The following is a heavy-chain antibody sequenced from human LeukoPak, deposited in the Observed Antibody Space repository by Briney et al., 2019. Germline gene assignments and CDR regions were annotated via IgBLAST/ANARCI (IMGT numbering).Heavy chain of an antibody. CDR2: INHSGST. D-gene: IGHD3-3*01. V-gene: IGHV4-34*01. Sequence: SETLSLTCAVYGGSFSGYYWSWIRQPPGKGLEWIGEINHSGSTNYNPSLKSRVTISVDTSKNQFSLKLSSVTAADTAVYYCARGTPYDFWSGYYFSYYFDYWGQGTLVTVSS. CDR1: GGSFSGYY. J-gene: IGHJ4*02. CDR3: ARGTPYDFWSGYYFSYYFDY.